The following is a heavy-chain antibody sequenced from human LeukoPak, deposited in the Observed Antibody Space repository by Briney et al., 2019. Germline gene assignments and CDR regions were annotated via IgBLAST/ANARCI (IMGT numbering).Heavy chain of an antibody. CDR3: AREASSGTAMVDY. J-gene: IGHJ4*02. D-gene: IGHD5-18*01. CDR2: INSDGSST. CDR1: GFTFSSYW. Sequence: PGGSLRLSCEASGFTFSSYWMHWVRQAPGKGLVWVSRINSDGSSTSYADSVKGRFTISRDNANNTLSLQMNSLRAEDTAVYFGAREASSGTAMVDYWGQGTLVSVSS. V-gene: IGHV3-74*01.